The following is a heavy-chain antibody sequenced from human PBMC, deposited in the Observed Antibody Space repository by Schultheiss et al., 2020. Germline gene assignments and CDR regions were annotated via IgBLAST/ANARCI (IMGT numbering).Heavy chain of an antibody. V-gene: IGHV3-9*01. J-gene: IGHJ4*02. CDR2: INWNGGST. Sequence: GGSLRLSCAASGFTFDDYAMHWVRQAPGKGLEWVSGINWNGGSTGYADSVKGRFTISRDNAKNSLYLQMNSLRAEDTALYYCAKSPDYYDSSGPLDYWGQGTLVTGSS. CDR3: AKSPDYYDSSGPLDY. D-gene: IGHD3-22*01. CDR1: GFTFDDYA.